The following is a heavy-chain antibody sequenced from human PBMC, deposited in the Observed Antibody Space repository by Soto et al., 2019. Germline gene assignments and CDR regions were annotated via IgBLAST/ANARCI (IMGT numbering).Heavy chain of an antibody. CDR2: ISAYNGNT. J-gene: IGHJ6*02. CDR1: GYTFTSYG. D-gene: IGHD3-16*01. Sequence: QVQLVQSGAEVKKPGASVKVSCKASGYTFTSYGISWVRQAPGQGLEWMGWISAYNGNTNYAQKLQGRVTMTTDTAKSTADMELSSLRSDDTAVYYWAREWGSYYYYGMDVWGQGTTVTVSS. V-gene: IGHV1-18*04. CDR3: AREWGSYYYYGMDV.